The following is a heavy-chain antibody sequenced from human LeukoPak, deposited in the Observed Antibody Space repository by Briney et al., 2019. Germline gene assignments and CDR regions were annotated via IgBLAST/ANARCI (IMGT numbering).Heavy chain of an antibody. CDR3: ARVVYCTSTSCSCYFDY. CDR1: GFTFSSYA. D-gene: IGHD2-2*01. CDR2: ISGSGGGT. Sequence: PGGSLRLSCAVSGFTFSSYAMSWVRQAPGKGLEWVSAISGSGGGTFYADSVRGRFTISRDNSKNTVYLQMNSLRAEDTAVYYCARVVYCTSTSCSCYFDYWGQGTLVTVSS. V-gene: IGHV3-23*01. J-gene: IGHJ4*02.